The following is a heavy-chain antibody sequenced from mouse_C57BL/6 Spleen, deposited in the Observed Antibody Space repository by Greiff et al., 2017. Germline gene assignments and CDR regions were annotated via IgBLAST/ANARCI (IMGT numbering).Heavy chain of an antibody. D-gene: IGHD1-1*01. CDR2: IYPSDSET. V-gene: IGHV1-61*01. Sequence: QVQLQQPGAELVRPGSSVKLSCKASGYTFTRYWMDWVKQRPGQGLEWIGNIYPSDSETHYNQKFKDKATLTVDKSSSTAYMQLSSLTSEDSAVYYCARRRYYGSSSPYFDYWGQGTTLTVSS. CDR3: ARRRYYGSSSPYFDY. J-gene: IGHJ2*01. CDR1: GYTFTRYW.